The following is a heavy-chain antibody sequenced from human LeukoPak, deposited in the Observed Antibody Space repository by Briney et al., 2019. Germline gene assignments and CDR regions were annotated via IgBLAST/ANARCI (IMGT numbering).Heavy chain of an antibody. D-gene: IGHD2-15*01. V-gene: IGHV3-11*06. CDR3: ARVYCSGGACNRYFFDF. CDR1: GFTFSDSY. Sequence: GGSLRLSCTASGFTFSDSYMSWIRQAPGKGLEWISKIGSSNDYTNYADSVKGRFTISRDNADNSLFLQMDSLRAEDTAVYYCARVYCSGGACNRYFFDFWGQGTLVTVSS. CDR2: IGSSNDYT. J-gene: IGHJ4*02.